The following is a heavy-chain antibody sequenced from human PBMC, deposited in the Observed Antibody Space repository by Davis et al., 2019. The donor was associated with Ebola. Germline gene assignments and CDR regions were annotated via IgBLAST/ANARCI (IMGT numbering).Heavy chain of an antibody. CDR2: IYPGDSDT. V-gene: IGHV5-51*01. CDR3: ARHSYNVLTTGVVYMPFDP. Sequence: GESLKISCTGSGYSFTTFWIVWVRQMPGKGLEWMGVIYPGDSDTRYSPSFQGQVTISADKSISTAYLQWSSLKPSDTGVYYCARHSYNVLTTGVVYMPFDPWGQGTLVTVSS. D-gene: IGHD2-8*02. J-gene: IGHJ5*02. CDR1: GYSFTTFW.